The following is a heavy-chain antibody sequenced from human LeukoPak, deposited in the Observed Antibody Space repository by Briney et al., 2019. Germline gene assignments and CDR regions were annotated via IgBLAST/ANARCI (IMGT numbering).Heavy chain of an antibody. CDR2: INSDGSST. Sequence: PGGSLRLSCAASGFTFSSYWMHWVRQAPGKGLVWVSRINSDGSSTSYADSVKGRFTISRDNAKNSLYLQMSSLRAEDTAVYNCARDSTPYGSDGYYIFDYWGQGTLVTVSS. D-gene: IGHD3-10*01. CDR1: GFTFSSYW. V-gene: IGHV3-74*01. CDR3: ARDSTPYGSDGYYIFDY. J-gene: IGHJ4*02.